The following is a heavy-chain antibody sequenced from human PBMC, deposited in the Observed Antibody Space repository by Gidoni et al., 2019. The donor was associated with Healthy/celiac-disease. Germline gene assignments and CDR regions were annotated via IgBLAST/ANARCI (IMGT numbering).Heavy chain of an antibody. CDR1: WFSFRSCA. CDR2: ICGSGSST. Sequence: EGQRLEDGGGLVEPWGSRRRSCAASWFSFRSCARSCVRQAPGKGLEWVAAICGSGSSTYYAAHVKGLSITFSDTYNTSLYLQMNSLSADATVAYYCAKDDINQPVRKIKGAFDIWGQGTLVTVSS. V-gene: IGHV3-23*01. D-gene: IGHD2-2*01. J-gene: IGHJ3*02. CDR3: AKDDINQPVRKIKGAFDI.